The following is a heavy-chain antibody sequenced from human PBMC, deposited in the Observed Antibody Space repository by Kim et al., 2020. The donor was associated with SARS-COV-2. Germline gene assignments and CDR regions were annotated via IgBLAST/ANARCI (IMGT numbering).Heavy chain of an antibody. D-gene: IGHD2-21*02. V-gene: IGHV3-23*01. CDR1: GFTFSSYA. CDR2: ISGSGGST. J-gene: IGHJ4*01. CDR3: AKSSYCGGDCYPWWPQGEY. Sequence: GGSLRLSCAASGFTFSSYAMSWVRQAPGKGLEWVSAISGSGGSTYYADSVKGRFTISRDNSKNTLYLQMNSLRAEDTAVYYCAKSSYCGGDCYPWWPQGEYSGHGTLVSVSS.